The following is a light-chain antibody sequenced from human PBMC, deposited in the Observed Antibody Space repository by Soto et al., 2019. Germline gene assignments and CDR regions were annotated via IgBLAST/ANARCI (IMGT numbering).Light chain of an antibody. CDR3: QQRRNWPIT. V-gene: IGKV3-11*01. J-gene: IGKJ5*01. CDR2: DAS. CDR1: QSVSSY. Sequence: EIVLTQSPATLSLSPGERATLSCRASQSVSSYLAWYKQKPGQAHRLLIYDASNRATGIPARFSGSGSGTDFTLTISSLEPEDFAVYYCQQRRNWPITFGQGTRLEIK.